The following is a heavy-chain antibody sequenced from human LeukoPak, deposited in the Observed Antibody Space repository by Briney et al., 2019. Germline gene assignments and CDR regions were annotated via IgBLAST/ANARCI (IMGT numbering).Heavy chain of an antibody. Sequence: ASVKVSCKASGYTFTSYGISWVRQAPGQGLEWMGWISAYNGNTNYAQKLQGRLTLTTDTSTNTAYMELRSLRSDDTAVYYCASCHCTNGVCYGECEYFQHWGQGTLVTVSS. V-gene: IGHV1-18*01. CDR1: GYTFTSYG. J-gene: IGHJ1*01. CDR3: ASCHCTNGVCYGECEYFQH. CDR2: ISAYNGNT. D-gene: IGHD2-8*01.